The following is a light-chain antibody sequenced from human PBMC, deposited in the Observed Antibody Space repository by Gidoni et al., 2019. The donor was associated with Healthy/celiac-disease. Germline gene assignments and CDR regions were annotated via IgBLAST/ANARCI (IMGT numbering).Light chain of an antibody. CDR3: QQSFT. V-gene: IGKV3-15*01. J-gene: IGKJ3*01. CDR1: QSVSSN. Sequence: EIVMTQSPATLSVSPGERATLSCRASQSVSSNLAWYQQKPGQAPRLLIYGASTRATGIPARFSGSGSGTEFTLTISSLQSEDFAVYYCQQSFTFGPGTKVDIK. CDR2: GAS.